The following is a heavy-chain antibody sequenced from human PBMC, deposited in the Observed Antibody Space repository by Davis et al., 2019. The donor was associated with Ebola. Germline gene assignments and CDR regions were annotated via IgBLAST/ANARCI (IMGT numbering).Heavy chain of an antibody. V-gene: IGHV3-9*01. CDR1: GFTFSGSA. J-gene: IGHJ2*01. Sequence: SLKISCAASGFTFSGSAMHWVRQAPGKGLEWVSGISWNSGSIGYADSVKGRFTISRDNAKNSLYLQMNSLRAEDTALYYCAKDYRGRRYFDLWGRGTLVTVSS. CDR3: AKDYRGRRYFDL. D-gene: IGHD1-14*01. CDR2: ISWNSGSI.